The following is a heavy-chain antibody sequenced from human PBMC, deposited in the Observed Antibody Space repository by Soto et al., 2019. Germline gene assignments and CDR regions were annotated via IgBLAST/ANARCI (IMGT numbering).Heavy chain of an antibody. CDR3: ARAHTTSTYFSTVTFEY. CDR1: GGSINSGDSY. CDR2: ITYIGST. J-gene: IGHJ4*02. D-gene: IGHD1-26*01. Sequence: SETLSLTCTVSGGSINSGDSYWSWIRQPPGKGLEWIGYITYIGSTYQTPSLKGRVTISLDTSKNQFSLKLSSVPAADTPLYYCARAHTTSTYFSTVTFEYWGQGTPVTVSS. V-gene: IGHV4-30-4*01.